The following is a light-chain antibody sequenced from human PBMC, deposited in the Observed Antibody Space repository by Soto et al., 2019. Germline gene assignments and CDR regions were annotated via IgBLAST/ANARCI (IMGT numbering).Light chain of an antibody. J-gene: IGKJ4*01. CDR1: QDISNY. CDR2: DAS. V-gene: IGKV1-39*01. Sequence: DIQMTQSPSSLSASVGDRVTITCQASQDISNYLNWYQQKPGKAPKLLIYDASNLETGVPSRFSGSGSETEFTLSISSLQPEDFATYFCQQIYSAPLTFGGGTKVDIK. CDR3: QQIYSAPLT.